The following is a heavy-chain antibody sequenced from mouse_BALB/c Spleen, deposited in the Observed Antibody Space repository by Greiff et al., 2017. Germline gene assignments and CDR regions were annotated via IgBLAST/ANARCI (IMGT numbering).Heavy chain of an antibody. CDR1: GFNIKDTY. Sequence: VQLQQSGAELVKPGASVKLSCTASGFNIKDTYMHWVKQRPEQGLEWIGRIDPANGNTKYDPKFQGKATITADTSSNTAYLQLSSLTSEDTAVYYCARGGWPYYYAMDYWGQGTSVTVSS. V-gene: IGHV14-3*02. J-gene: IGHJ4*01. CDR2: IDPANGNT. CDR3: ARGGWPYYYAMDY. D-gene: IGHD2-3*01.